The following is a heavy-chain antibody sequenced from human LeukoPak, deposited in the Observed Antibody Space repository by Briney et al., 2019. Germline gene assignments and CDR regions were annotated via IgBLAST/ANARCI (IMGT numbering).Heavy chain of an antibody. D-gene: IGHD3-22*01. CDR1: GFTFSNYA. Sequence: GGSLRLSCAASGFTFSNYAMTWVRQAPGKGLEWVSVISGSGGSTYYADSVKGRFTISRDNAKNSLYLQMNSLRAEDTAVYYCARDRGWRSSGYYLYYFDFWGQGTLVTVSS. CDR2: ISGSGGST. CDR3: ARDRGWRSSGYYLYYFDF. J-gene: IGHJ4*02. V-gene: IGHV3-23*01.